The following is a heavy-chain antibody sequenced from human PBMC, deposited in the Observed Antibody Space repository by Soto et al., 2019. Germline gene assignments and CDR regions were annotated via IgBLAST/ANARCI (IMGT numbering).Heavy chain of an antibody. CDR2: ISYDGSNK. V-gene: IGHV3-30-3*01. Sequence: TGGSLIHSCGAAGFPFSSYAMHLVRQAPGKGLEWVAVISYDGSNKYYADSVKGQFTIYIDNPKNTPDRQLSSLGAEDTAVYYCARRQIPPPTRGAANDRGGMDVWGQGTTVTVSS. J-gene: IGHJ6*02. CDR3: ARRQIPPPTRGAANDRGGMDV. D-gene: IGHD6-13*01. CDR1: GFPFSSYA.